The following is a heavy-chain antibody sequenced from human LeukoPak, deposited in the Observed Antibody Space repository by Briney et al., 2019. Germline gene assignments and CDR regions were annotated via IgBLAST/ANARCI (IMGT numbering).Heavy chain of an antibody. CDR1: GGSISSYY. CDR2: IYYSGST. D-gene: IGHD7-27*01. J-gene: IGHJ4*02. V-gene: IGHV4-59*12. CDR3: ASIPYWGDDY. Sequence: SETLSLTCTVSGGSISSYYWSWIRQPPGKGLEWIGNIYYSGSTNYNPSLKSRVTISVDTSKNQFSLKLSSVTAADTAVYYCASIPYWGDDYWGQGTLVTVSS.